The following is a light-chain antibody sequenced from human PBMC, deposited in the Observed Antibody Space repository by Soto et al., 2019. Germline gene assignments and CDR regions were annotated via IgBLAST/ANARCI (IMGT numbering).Light chain of an antibody. CDR1: QSVLYSSNNKNY. J-gene: IGKJ1*01. Sequence: DIVMTQSPDSLAVSLGERATINCKTSQSVLYSSNNKNYLAWYQQKPGQPPKVLIYWASTRESGVPDRFSGSGSETDFTLTVSSLQAEDVAVYYCQQYYSILRTFGQGTKVEVK. CDR2: WAS. V-gene: IGKV4-1*01. CDR3: QQYYSILRT.